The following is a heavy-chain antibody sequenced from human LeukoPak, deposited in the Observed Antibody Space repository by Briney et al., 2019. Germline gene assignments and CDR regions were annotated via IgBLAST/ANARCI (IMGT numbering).Heavy chain of an antibody. CDR1: GGSISSGSYY. CDR2: IYTSGST. CDR3: ASDAIVGATYFDY. D-gene: IGHD1-26*01. J-gene: IGHJ4*02. Sequence: PSQTLSLTCTVPGGSISSGSYYWSWIRQPAGKGLEWIGRIYTSGSTNYNPSLKSRVTISVDTSKNQFSLKLSSVTAADTAVYYCASDAIVGATYFDYWGQGTLVTVSS. V-gene: IGHV4-61*02.